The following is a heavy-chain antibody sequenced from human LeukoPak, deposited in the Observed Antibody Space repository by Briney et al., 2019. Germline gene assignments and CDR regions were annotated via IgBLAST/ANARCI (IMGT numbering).Heavy chain of an antibody. J-gene: IGHJ4*02. V-gene: IGHV3-74*01. CDR1: GFTFSSYW. D-gene: IGHD3-16*01. CDR3: ARCLRTCHGHY. CDR2: INSDGSST. Sequence: GGSLTLSCAASGFTFSSYWMHGVRQAPGKGLVWVSRINSDGSSTRYAHSVKARFTISRDNAKNTLYLQMNSLRAEDTAVYYCARCLRTCHGHYWGQGTLVTVSS.